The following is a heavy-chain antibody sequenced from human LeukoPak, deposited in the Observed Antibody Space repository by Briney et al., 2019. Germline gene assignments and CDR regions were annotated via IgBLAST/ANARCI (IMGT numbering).Heavy chain of an antibody. CDR2: ISRSSSTI. CDR3: ARMDMYYFDY. D-gene: IGHD3/OR15-3a*01. CDR1: GFTFNIYS. Sequence: GRSLRLSCAASGFTFNIYSMNLVRQAPGKGLEWVSYISRSSSTIYYADSVKGRFTISRDNAKNSLYLQMNSLRAEDTAVYYCARMDMYYFDYWGQGTLVTVSS. V-gene: IGHV3-48*01. J-gene: IGHJ4*02.